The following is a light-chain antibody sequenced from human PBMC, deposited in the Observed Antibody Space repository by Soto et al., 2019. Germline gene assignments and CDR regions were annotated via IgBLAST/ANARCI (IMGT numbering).Light chain of an antibody. CDR2: EVS. J-gene: IGLJ1*01. CDR3: AAWDDSLSGFYV. V-gene: IGLV2-14*01. CDR1: SSDVGGYNY. Sequence: QSALTQPASVSGSPGQSITISCTGTSSDVGGYNYVSWYQQYPGKAPKLMIYEVSNRPSGVSNRFSGSKSGNTASLTISGLQAEDEADYYCAAWDDSLSGFYVFGTGTKVTVL.